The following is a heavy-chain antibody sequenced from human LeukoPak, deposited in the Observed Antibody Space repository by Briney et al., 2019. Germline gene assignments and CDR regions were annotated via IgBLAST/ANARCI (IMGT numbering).Heavy chain of an antibody. V-gene: IGHV1-18*01. CDR2: ISAYNGNT. Sequence: ASVTVSCKASGYTFTSYGISWVRQAPGQGLEWMGWISAYNGNTNYAQKLQGRVTMTTDTSTSTAYMELRSLRSDDTAVYYCARGPYGSGRNYYYYGMDVWGQGTTVTVSS. CDR3: ARGPYGSGRNYYYYGMDV. CDR1: GYTFTSYG. J-gene: IGHJ6*02. D-gene: IGHD3-10*01.